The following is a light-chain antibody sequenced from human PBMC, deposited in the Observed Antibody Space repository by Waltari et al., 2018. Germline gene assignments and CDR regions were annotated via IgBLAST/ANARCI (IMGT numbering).Light chain of an antibody. CDR3: QQSSSTPPT. J-gene: IGKJ1*01. V-gene: IGKV1-39*01. CDR2: GAT. Sequence: TCWASQSVRSYLNWYQQKPGRAPKLLMYGATTLQSGVPSRFRGTESGTDFTLTISNLQPEDFAIYYCQQSSSTPPTFGQGTKV. CDR1: QSVRSY.